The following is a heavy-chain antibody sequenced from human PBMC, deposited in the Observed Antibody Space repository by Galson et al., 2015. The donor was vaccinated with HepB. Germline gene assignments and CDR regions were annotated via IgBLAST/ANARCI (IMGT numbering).Heavy chain of an antibody. CDR1: GFTFSSYS. J-gene: IGHJ4*02. D-gene: IGHD3-10*01. V-gene: IGHV3-21*01. CDR3: ARDRAYYYGSGNRYFDY. CDR2: ISSSSSYI. Sequence: SLRLSCAASGFTFSSYSMNWVRQAPGKGLGWVSSISSSSSYIYYADSVKGRFTISRDNAKNSLYLQMNSLRAEDTAVYYCARDRAYYYGSGNRYFDYWGQGTLVTVSS.